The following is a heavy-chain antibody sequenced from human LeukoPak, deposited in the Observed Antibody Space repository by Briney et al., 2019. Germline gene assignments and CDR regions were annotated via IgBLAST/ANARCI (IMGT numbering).Heavy chain of an antibody. Sequence: GGSLRLSCAVSGLTFSSYWMHWVRQAPGKGLVWVSRINREGSSTSYADSVKGRFTISRDNAKNTLYLQMNSLRAEDTAVYYCASRNQSCSGDTCYPIDYWGQGTLVTVSS. V-gene: IGHV3-74*01. CDR1: GLTFSSYW. CDR3: ASRNQSCSGDTCYPIDY. J-gene: IGHJ4*02. D-gene: IGHD2-15*01. CDR2: INREGSST.